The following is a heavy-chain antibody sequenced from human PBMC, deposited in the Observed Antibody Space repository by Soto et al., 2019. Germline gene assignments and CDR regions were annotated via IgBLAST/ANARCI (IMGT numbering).Heavy chain of an antibody. CDR2: IDWDDDK. D-gene: IGHD4-4*01. J-gene: IGHJ4*02. V-gene: IGHV2-70*11. Sequence: SGPTLVNPTQTLTLTCTFSGFSLSTSGMCVSWIRQPPGKALEWLARIDWDDDKYYSTSLETRLTISKDTSKNQVVLTMTNMDPVDTATYYCARTSPGGYSDYWGQGTLVTVSS. CDR3: ARTSPGGYSDY. CDR1: GFSLSTSGMC.